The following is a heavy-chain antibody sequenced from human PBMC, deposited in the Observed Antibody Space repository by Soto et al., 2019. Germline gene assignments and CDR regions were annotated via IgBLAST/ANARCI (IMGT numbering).Heavy chain of an antibody. CDR2: IYFAPT. CDR1: AGSISNFY. V-gene: IGHV4-59*01. CDR3: ATSRNGDWSYYQFGVDV. D-gene: IGHD2-21*01. J-gene: IGHJ6*02. Sequence: SETLSLTXTVSAGSISNFYWTFIRQSPDKGLEWIGWIYFAPTNYNPSLKSRVAMSLDASKNQVSLILRSVAAADTAVYYCATSRNGDWSYYQFGVDVWGQGTTVTVSS.